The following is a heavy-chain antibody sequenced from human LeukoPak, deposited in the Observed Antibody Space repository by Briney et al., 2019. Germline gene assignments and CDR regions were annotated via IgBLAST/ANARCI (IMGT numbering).Heavy chain of an antibody. Sequence: GGSLRLSCAASGFTFSSYWMHWVRQAPGKGLVWVSRINSDGSSTSYADSVKGRFTISRDNAKNTLYLQMNSLRAEDTAVYYCARDRLYSTMDEYYYYYMDVWGKGTTVTTSS. J-gene: IGHJ6*03. CDR2: INSDGSST. D-gene: IGHD3-10*01. CDR1: GFTFSSYW. V-gene: IGHV3-74*01. CDR3: ARDRLYSTMDEYYYYYMDV.